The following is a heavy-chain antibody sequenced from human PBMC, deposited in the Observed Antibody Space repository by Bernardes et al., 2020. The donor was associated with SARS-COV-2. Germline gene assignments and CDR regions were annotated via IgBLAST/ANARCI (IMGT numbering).Heavy chain of an antibody. CDR3: AREIDLKVGRAFRPLDN. V-gene: IGHV3-21*04. CDR1: GFIFSSYS. Sequence: GGSLRLSCAASGFIFSSYSMKWVRQAPGKGLEWVSSISGSGDSVTHADPMKGRFTISRDNSKNSLYLQMNSLRVEDSAVYFCAREIDLKVGRAFRPLDNWGLGTRVTVSS. CDR2: ISGSGDSV. J-gene: IGHJ4*02. D-gene: IGHD1-26*01.